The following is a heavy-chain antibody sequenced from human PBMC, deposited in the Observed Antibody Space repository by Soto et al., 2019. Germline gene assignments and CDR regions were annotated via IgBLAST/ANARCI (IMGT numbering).Heavy chain of an antibody. CDR2: INWKSDI. CDR3: AISQDRGGRTTFIY. CDR1: GFTFDDNA. J-gene: IGHJ4*02. V-gene: IGHV3-9*01. D-gene: IGHD3-16*01. Sequence: LSLTCAVSGFTFDDNAMHWVRQAPEKGLEWVSGINWKSDIGYADSVKGRFTISRDNAENSLYLQMNSLRAEDTALYYCAISQDRGGRTTFIYWGQGTQVTVSS.